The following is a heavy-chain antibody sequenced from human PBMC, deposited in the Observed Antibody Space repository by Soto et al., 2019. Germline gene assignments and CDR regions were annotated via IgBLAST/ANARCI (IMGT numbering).Heavy chain of an antibody. Sequence: GGSLRLSCTVSGFAFNNYGINWVRRAPGKGLEWVSSISKSDYTYYSDSVTGRFTISRDNAKNSVSLQVNTLRVEDTAVYYCAREDSIIIPAVSDFWGQGTLVTVSS. CDR2: ISKSDYT. V-gene: IGHV3-21*01. J-gene: IGHJ4*02. CDR3: AREDSIIIPAVSDF. D-gene: IGHD2-2*01. CDR1: GFAFNNYG.